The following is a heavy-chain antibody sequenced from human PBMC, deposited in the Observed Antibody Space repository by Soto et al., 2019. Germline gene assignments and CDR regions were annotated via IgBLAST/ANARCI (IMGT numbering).Heavy chain of an antibody. V-gene: IGHV4-39*01. D-gene: IGHD6-13*01. Sequence: QLQLQESGPGLVKPSETLSLSCTVSGGSITSSFYWGWIRQPPGKGLEWIGSIYGTGNTYYNPSLKGGVTISADPSKNQFSLNLISVTAADTAVYYCRSSSRYSTDVWGQGATVTVSS. CDR3: RSSSRYSTDV. CDR1: GGSITSSFY. J-gene: IGHJ6*02. CDR2: IYGTGNT.